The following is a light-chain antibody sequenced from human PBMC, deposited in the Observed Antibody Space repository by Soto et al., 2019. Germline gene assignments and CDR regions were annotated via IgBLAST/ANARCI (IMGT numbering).Light chain of an antibody. CDR1: QSVSSSY. V-gene: IGKV3-20*01. J-gene: IGKJ5*01. Sequence: EIVLTQSPGTLSLSPGERATLSCRASQSVSSSYLAWDQQKPGQAPRLLIYGASSRATGIPDRFSGSGSGTDFSLTISRLEREDFAVYYCQQYGSSPRITFGQGTRLEIK. CDR3: QQYGSSPRIT. CDR2: GAS.